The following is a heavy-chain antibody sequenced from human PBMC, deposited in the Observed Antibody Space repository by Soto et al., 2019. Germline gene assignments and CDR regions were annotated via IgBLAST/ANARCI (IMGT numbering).Heavy chain of an antibody. D-gene: IGHD2-15*01. Sequence: EVQLVESGGGLVQPGRSLRLSCAASGFTFDDYAMHWVRQAPGKGLEWVSGISWNSGSIGYADSVKGRFTISRDNAKNSLYLHMNSLRAEDTALYYCAKDAPHCSGGSCYSDYWGQGTLVTVSS. CDR2: ISWNSGSI. CDR3: AKDAPHCSGGSCYSDY. J-gene: IGHJ4*02. CDR1: GFTFDDYA. V-gene: IGHV3-9*01.